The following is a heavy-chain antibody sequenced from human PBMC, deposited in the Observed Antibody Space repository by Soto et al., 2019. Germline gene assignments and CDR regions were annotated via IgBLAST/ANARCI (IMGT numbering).Heavy chain of an antibody. V-gene: IGHV3-23*01. CDR3: AKSGVVGVDYFDY. CDR2: ISGSGGST. CDR1: GFPFSSYA. Sequence: GGSLRLSCAASGFPFSSYAMSWVRQTPGKGLEWVSAISGSGGSTYYADSVKGRFTISRDNSKNTLYLQMNSLRAEDTAVYYCAKSGVVGVDYFDYWGQGTLVTV. J-gene: IGHJ4*02. D-gene: IGHD2-15*01.